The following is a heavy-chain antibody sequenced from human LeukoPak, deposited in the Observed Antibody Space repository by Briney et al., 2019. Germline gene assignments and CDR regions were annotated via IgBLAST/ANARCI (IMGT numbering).Heavy chain of an antibody. CDR2: MYYSGST. Sequence: SETLSLTCAVSGDSIASTIHYWAWIRQPPGKGLEWIGSMYYSGSTYHNPSIKSRVTMPLDTSENQLSLKLSSVTAADTAVYYCARYGLLGISEINGFDNWGQGTMVTVSS. V-gene: IGHV4-39*07. CDR3: ARYGLLGISEINGFDN. CDR1: GDSIASTIHY. D-gene: IGHD2-15*01. J-gene: IGHJ3*02.